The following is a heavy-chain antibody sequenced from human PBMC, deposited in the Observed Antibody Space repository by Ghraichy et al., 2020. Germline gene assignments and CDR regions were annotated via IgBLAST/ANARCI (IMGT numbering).Heavy chain of an antibody. J-gene: IGHJ3*01. D-gene: IGHD2-2*01. CDR1: GFTFSSNT. CDR2: ITSTSSYI. CDR3: VRTYCSSRRCFWGASQNAFDL. V-gene: IGHV3-21*01. Sequence: GGSLRLSCAASGFTFSSNTMNWVRQAPGKGLEWVSSITSTSSYIYYADSMKGRSTITRDNAKNSLYLQMNSLGAEATALYYCVRTYCSSRRCFWGASQNAFDLWGQGTMVTVSS.